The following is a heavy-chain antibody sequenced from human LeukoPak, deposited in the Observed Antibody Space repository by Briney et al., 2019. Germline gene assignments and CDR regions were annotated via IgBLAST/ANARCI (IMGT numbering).Heavy chain of an antibody. D-gene: IGHD6-6*01. J-gene: IGHJ3*02. CDR3: AREYSSPYDAFDI. CDR2: IYHSGST. Sequence: SETLSLTCTVSGGSISSYYWSWIRQPPGKGLEWIGYIYHSGSTYYNPSLKSRVTISVVRSKNQFSLKLSSVTAADTAVYYCAREYSSPYDAFDIWGQGTMVTVSS. V-gene: IGHV4-59*12. CDR1: GGSISSYY.